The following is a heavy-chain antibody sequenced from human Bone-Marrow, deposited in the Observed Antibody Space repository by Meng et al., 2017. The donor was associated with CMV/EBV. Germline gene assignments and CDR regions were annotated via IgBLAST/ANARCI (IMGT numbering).Heavy chain of an antibody. V-gene: IGHV4-34*01. J-gene: IGHJ4*02. CDR2: INHSGST. CDR3: ARGQGSGSYY. Sequence: QVQLQQWGAGLLKPSGTLSLTCAVYGGSFSGYYWSWIRQPPGKGLEWIGEINHSGSTNYNPSLKSRVTISVDTSKNQFSLKLSSVTAADTAVYYCARGQGSGSYYWGQGTLVTVSS. D-gene: IGHD1-26*01. CDR1: GGSFSGYY.